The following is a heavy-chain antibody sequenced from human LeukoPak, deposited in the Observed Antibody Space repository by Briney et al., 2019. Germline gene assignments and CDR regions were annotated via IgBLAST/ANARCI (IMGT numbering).Heavy chain of an antibody. CDR1: GFTFSSYS. Sequence: GGSLRLSCAASGFTFSSYSMNWVRQAPGKGLEWVSSISSNSRYTYYADSVKGRFAISRDNAKSSLYLQMNSLRADDTAVYYCARVAEAAVFDYWGQGTLVTVSS. V-gene: IGHV3-21*01. CDR2: ISSNSRYT. J-gene: IGHJ4*02. CDR3: ARVAEAAVFDY. D-gene: IGHD6-13*01.